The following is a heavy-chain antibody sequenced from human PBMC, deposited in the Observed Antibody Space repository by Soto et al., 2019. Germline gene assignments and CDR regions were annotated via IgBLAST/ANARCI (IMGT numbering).Heavy chain of an antibody. J-gene: IGHJ4*02. V-gene: IGHV1-18*01. CDR2: ISTYNGNT. Sequence: ASVKVSCKASGYIFITYGISWVRQAPGQGLEWMGRISTYNGNTNYAQNLQGRVTMTTDTSTSTAYMELRSLRSDDTTVYYCARDLDGSGSYYTDYWGPGTLVTVSS. D-gene: IGHD3-10*01. CDR1: GYIFITYG. CDR3: ARDLDGSGSYYTDY.